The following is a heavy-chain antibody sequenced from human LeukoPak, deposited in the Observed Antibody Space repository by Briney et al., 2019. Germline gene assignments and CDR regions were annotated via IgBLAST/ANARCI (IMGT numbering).Heavy chain of an antibody. CDR3: ARVRVVWDLDDAFDI. CDR1: RFTFSSYS. Sequence: GGSLRLSCAASRFTFSSYSMNWVRQAPGKGLEWVSSISSSGSYIYYADSVKGRFTISRDNAKNSLYLQMNSLRAEDTALYYCARVRVVWDLDDAFDIWGQGTMVTVSS. D-gene: IGHD1-26*01. V-gene: IGHV3-21*04. J-gene: IGHJ3*02. CDR2: ISSSGSYI.